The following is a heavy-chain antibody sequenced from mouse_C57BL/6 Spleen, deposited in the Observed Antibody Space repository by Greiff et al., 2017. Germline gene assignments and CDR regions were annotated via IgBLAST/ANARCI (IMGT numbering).Heavy chain of an antibody. J-gene: IGHJ4*01. CDR3: ARRSYGSSLYYAMDY. D-gene: IGHD1-1*01. CDR2: ISSGSSTI. CDR1: GFSFSDYG. Sequence: EVKLMESVGGLVKPGGSLKLSCAASGFSFSDYGMHWVRQAPEKGLEWVAYISSGSSTIYYADTVKGRFPISRDNAKNTLFRQMTSLRSEDTAMYYCARRSYGSSLYYAMDYWGQGTSVTVSS. V-gene: IGHV5-17*01.